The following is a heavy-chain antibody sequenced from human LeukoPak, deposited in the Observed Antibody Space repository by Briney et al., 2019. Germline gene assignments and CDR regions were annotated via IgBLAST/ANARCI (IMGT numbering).Heavy chain of an antibody. J-gene: IGHJ4*02. V-gene: IGHV3-53*01. D-gene: IGHD6-13*01. Sequence: GGSLRLSCAASGFTVSSNSMSWVRQAPGKGLEWVSIIYSSSSTYYAASVKRRCTISRDNSKNTLFLQMNSLRAEDTAVYYCARSESSSWYEFDYWGQGTLVTVSS. CDR3: ARSESSSWYEFDY. CDR1: GFTVSSNS. CDR2: IYSSSST.